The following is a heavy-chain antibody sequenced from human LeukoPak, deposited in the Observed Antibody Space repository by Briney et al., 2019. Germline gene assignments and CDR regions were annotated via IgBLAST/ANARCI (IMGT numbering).Heavy chain of an antibody. Sequence: GASVKVSCKASGYTFTTYAMHWVRQAPGQRLEWMGRTNAGNSNTKYSQKFQGRVTFTRDTSASTAYMELSSLRSEDTAVYYCARRSGLTVAGAVMGAFDIWGQGTMVTVS. CDR3: ARRSGLTVAGAVMGAFDI. CDR1: GYTFTTYA. V-gene: IGHV1-3*01. J-gene: IGHJ3*02. D-gene: IGHD6-19*01. CDR2: TNAGNSNT.